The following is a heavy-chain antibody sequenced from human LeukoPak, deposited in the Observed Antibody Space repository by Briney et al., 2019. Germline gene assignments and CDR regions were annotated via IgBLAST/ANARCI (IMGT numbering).Heavy chain of an antibody. CDR2: IIPIFGTA. D-gene: IGHD3-22*01. Sequence: SVKVSCKASGGTFSSYAINWVRQAPGQGLKWMGGIIPIFGTANYAQKFQGRVTITADEYTSTAYMELSSLRSEDTAVYYCARYDSSGYRFDYWGQGTLVTVSS. J-gene: IGHJ4*02. CDR3: ARYDSSGYRFDY. V-gene: IGHV1-69*13. CDR1: GGTFSSYA.